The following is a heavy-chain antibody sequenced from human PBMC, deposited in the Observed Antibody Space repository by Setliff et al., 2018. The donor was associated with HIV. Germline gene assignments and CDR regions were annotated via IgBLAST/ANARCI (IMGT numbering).Heavy chain of an antibody. CDR1: GGRISNFA. CDR3: ARSVWAVVVPTDPAVDAFAI. CDR2: IIPIFGTP. Sequence: AASVKVSCKASGGRISNFAISWVRQAPGQGLEWMGGIIPIFGTPNYAQKFQGRVTITADKSTSTVYLDLRSLTSEDTAMYYCARSVWAVVVPTDPAVDAFAIWGQGTMVTVSS. D-gene: IGHD2-2*01. V-gene: IGHV1-69*06. J-gene: IGHJ3*02.